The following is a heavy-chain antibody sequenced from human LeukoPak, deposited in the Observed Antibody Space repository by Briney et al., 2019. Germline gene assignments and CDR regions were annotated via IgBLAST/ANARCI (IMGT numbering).Heavy chain of an antibody. J-gene: IGHJ4*02. Sequence: RASVKVSCKASGGTFSSYAISWVRQAPGQGLEWMGGIIPIFGTANYAQKFQGRVTITTDESTSTAYMELSSLRSEDTAVYYWARGERWLQSELDYWGQGTLVTVSS. D-gene: IGHD5-24*01. CDR3: ARGERWLQSELDY. CDR1: GGTFSSYA. CDR2: IIPIFGTA. V-gene: IGHV1-69*05.